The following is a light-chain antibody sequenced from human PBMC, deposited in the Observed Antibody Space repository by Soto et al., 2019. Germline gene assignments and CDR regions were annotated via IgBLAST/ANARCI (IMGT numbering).Light chain of an antibody. CDR1: QSVSSY. V-gene: IGKV3-11*01. CDR2: DAS. J-gene: IGKJ5*01. Sequence: EIVLTQSPATLSLSPGERATLSCRASQSVSSYFAWYHQKPGQAPRLLIYDASNRATGIPARFSGSGSGKNFPLTFSSLEPEDFAVYYCQQRSNWPITFGQGTRLEIK. CDR3: QQRSNWPIT.